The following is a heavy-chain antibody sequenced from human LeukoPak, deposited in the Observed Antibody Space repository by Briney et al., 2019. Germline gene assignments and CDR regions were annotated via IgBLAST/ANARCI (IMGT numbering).Heavy chain of an antibody. J-gene: IGHJ4*02. CDR1: GGSVSYYY. CDR3: ARRDSSSWHFDY. D-gene: IGHD6-13*01. Sequence: SETLSLTCTVSGGSVSYYYWSWLRQPPGKGLEWIGYIYYSGSTNYSPSLKSRVTISVDTSKNQFSLKLSSVTAADTAVYYCARRDSSSWHFDYWGQGTLVTVSS. V-gene: IGHV4-59*08. CDR2: IYYSGST.